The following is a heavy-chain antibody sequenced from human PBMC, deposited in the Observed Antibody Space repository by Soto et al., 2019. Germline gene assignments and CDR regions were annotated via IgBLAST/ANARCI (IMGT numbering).Heavy chain of an antibody. CDR1: GGTFTNYA. J-gene: IGHJ5*02. Sequence: QVQLVQSGAEVKKPGSSVKVSCKASGGTFTNYAISWVRQAPGQGLQWMGQIIPLFGTTEYAQKFHDRVTFTADRSTSTAYMELSSLSSADTAVYYCARLGYCGGRICSWGQGTRVTVSS. CDR2: IIPLFGTT. CDR3: ARLGYCGGRICS. D-gene: IGHD2-15*01. V-gene: IGHV1-69*06.